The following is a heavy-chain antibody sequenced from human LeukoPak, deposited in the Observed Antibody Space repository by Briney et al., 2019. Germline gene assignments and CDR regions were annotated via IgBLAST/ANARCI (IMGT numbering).Heavy chain of an antibody. CDR2: IKQDGSEK. D-gene: IGHD6-13*01. CDR3: ATSQGSWPDYFDY. J-gene: IGHJ4*02. V-gene: IGHV3-7*01. Sequence: GGSLRLSCAASRFTLSSYWMSWVRQAPGKGLEWVANIKQDGSEKYYVDSVKGRFTISRDNARNSLYLQMNSLRAEDTAVYYCATSQGSWPDYFDYWGQGTLVTVSS. CDR1: RFTLSSYW.